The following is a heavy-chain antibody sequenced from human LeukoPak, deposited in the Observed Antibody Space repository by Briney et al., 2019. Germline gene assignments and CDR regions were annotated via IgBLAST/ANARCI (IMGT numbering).Heavy chain of an antibody. Sequence: GGSLRLSCAASGFTFSSYAMSWVRQAPGKGLEWVSAISGSGGSTYYADSVKGRFTISRDNSKNTLYLQMNSLRAEDTAVYYCAKGPWELASWIGYYFDYWGQGTLVTVSS. D-gene: IGHD1-26*01. CDR2: ISGSGGST. V-gene: IGHV3-23*01. CDR3: AKGPWELASWIGYYFDY. J-gene: IGHJ4*02. CDR1: GFTFSSYA.